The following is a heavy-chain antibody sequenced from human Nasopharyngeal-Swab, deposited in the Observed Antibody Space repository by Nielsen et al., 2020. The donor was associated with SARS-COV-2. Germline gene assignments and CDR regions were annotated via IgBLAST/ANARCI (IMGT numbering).Heavy chain of an antibody. J-gene: IGHJ5*02. Sequence: RQAPGKGLECIGSIYYSATTYYNPSLKSRATLSVDRSKNQFSLKLSSVTAADTAVYYCARTARSTYCTTAACPPKVQWFDPWGQGNLVTVSS. V-gene: IGHV4-39*01. D-gene: IGHD2-8*01. CDR2: IYYSATT. CDR3: ARTARSTYCTTAACPPKVQWFDP.